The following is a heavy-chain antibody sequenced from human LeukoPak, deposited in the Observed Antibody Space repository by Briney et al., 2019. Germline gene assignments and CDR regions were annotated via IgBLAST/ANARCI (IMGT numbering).Heavy chain of an antibody. CDR1: EFTFSSYW. J-gene: IGHJ4*02. Sequence: GGSLRLSCEASEFTFSSYWMHWVRQAPGKGLVWVSRINSDGRTTIYADSVKGRFTMSRDNAKNTLYLQMNSLRAEDTAVYYCAREGYYDSSGYSIRFSYWGQGTLVTVSS. V-gene: IGHV3-74*01. D-gene: IGHD3-22*01. CDR3: AREGYYDSSGYSIRFSY. CDR2: INSDGRTT.